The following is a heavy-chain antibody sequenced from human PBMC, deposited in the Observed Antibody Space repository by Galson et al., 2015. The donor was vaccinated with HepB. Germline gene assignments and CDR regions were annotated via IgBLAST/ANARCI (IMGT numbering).Heavy chain of an antibody. Sequence: SVKVSCKASGYTFPTYAMHWVRQAPGQGLEWMGWFNAVSGTTKYSQRFQGRVTITRYTSASTAYMELSSLRSEDTAVYYCARQMHYGSGSSFDYWGQGTLVTVSS. CDR1: GYTFPTYA. V-gene: IGHV1-3*01. CDR3: ARQMHYGSGSSFDY. CDR2: FNAVSGTT. D-gene: IGHD3-10*01. J-gene: IGHJ4*02.